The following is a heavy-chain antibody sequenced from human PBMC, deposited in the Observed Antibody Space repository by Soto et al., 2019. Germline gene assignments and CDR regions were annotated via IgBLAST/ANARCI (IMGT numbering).Heavy chain of an antibody. Sequence: QVQLQQWGAGLLKPSETLSLTCAVYGGSFSGYYWSWIRQPPGKGLEWIGEINHSGSTNYNPSLKSRVTLSVDTSKNQVSLKLSSVTAADTAVYYCARTEYYDFWSGYPDAFDIWGQGTMVTVSS. D-gene: IGHD3-3*01. CDR2: INHSGST. CDR3: ARTEYYDFWSGYPDAFDI. V-gene: IGHV4-34*01. J-gene: IGHJ3*02. CDR1: GGSFSGYY.